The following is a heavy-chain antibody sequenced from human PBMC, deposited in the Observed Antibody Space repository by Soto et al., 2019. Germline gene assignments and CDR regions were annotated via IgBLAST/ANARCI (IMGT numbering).Heavy chain of an antibody. V-gene: IGHV3-23*01. D-gene: IGHD3-3*01. CDR3: AKVLYKGFLEWTYSYFDY. Sequence: GGSLRLSCAASGFTFSSYAMSWVRQAPGKGLEWVSAISGSGGSTYYADSVKGRFTISRDNSKNTLYLQMNSLRAEDTAVYYCAKVLYKGFLEWTYSYFDYWGQGTLVTVSS. J-gene: IGHJ4*02. CDR1: GFTFSSYA. CDR2: ISGSGGST.